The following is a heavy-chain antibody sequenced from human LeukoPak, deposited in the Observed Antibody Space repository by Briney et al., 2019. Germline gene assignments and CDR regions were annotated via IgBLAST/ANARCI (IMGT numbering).Heavy chain of an antibody. CDR2: INLNSGGT. CDR3: ARFRGGSSWLYFDY. J-gene: IGHJ4*02. V-gene: IGHV1-2*02. CDR1: GYTFTGYY. D-gene: IGHD6-13*01. Sequence: ASVKVSCKASGYTFTGYYMHWVRQAPGQGLEWMGWINLNSGGTNDAQKFQGRVTMTRDTSISTAYMELSRLRSDDTAVYYCARFRGGSSWLYFDYWGQGTLVTVSS.